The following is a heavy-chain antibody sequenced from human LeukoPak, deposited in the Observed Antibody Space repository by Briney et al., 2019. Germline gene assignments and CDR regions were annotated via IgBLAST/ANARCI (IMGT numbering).Heavy chain of an antibody. D-gene: IGHD2-15*01. CDR1: GGSISSGGYS. V-gene: IGHV4-30-2*01. CDR2: IYHSGST. Sequence: PSETLSLTCAVSGGSISSGGYSWSWIRQPPGKGLEWIGYIYHSGSTYYNPSLKSRVTISVDRSKNQFSLKLSSVTAADTAVYYCAGGNCSGGSCYGNWFDPWGQGTLVTVSS. J-gene: IGHJ5*02. CDR3: AGGNCSGGSCYGNWFDP.